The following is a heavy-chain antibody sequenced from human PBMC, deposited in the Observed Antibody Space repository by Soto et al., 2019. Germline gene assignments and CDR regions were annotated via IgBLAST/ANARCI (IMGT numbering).Heavy chain of an antibody. Sequence: ASVKVSCKASGYTFTSYAMHWVRQAPGQRLEGMGWINAGDGNTKYSQKFQGRVTITRDTSASTAYMELSSLRSEDTAVCYCARDLPQLLWFGELTADYYYGMDVWGQGTTVTVSS. D-gene: IGHD3-10*01. V-gene: IGHV1-3*01. CDR1: GYTFTSYA. CDR3: ARDLPQLLWFGELTADYYYGMDV. CDR2: INAGDGNT. J-gene: IGHJ6*02.